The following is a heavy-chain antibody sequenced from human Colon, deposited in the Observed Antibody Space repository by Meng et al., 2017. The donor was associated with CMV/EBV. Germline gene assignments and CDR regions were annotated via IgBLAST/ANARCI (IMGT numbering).Heavy chain of an antibody. V-gene: IGHV3-23*01. CDR1: GFTFSDYE. CDR3: AKGAEYFDFWTAPD. CDR2: ISGGGTTS. D-gene: IGHD3/OR15-3a*01. J-gene: IGHJ4*02. Sequence: GESLKISCATSGFTFSDYEMNWLRQTPGKGLEWVSAISGGGTTSFYADSVKGRFTISRDNSRNSLYLQMNSLRADDTAIYYCAKGAEYFDFWTAPDWGQGTLVTVSS.